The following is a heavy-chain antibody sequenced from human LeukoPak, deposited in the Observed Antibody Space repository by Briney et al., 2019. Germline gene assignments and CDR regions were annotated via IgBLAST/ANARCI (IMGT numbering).Heavy chain of an antibody. V-gene: IGHV4-34*01. CDR1: GGSFSENY. D-gene: IGHD1-26*01. CDR2: INHSGST. Sequence: SETLSLTCAVYGGSFSENYWSWIRQPPDKGLEWIGEINHSGSTNYNTSLKSRVTISIDTSKNQFSLKLSSVTAADTAVYYCARHLKWELLTMHFDYWGQGTLVTVSS. CDR3: ARHLKWELLTMHFDY. J-gene: IGHJ4*02.